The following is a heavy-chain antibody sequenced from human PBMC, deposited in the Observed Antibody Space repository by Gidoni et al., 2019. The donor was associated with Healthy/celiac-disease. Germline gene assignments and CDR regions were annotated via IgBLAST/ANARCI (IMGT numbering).Heavy chain of an antibody. CDR1: GFTFSDHY. Sequence: EVQLVESGGGLVQPGGSLRLSCAASGFTFSDHYMDWVRQAPGKGLEWVGRTRNKANSYTTEYAASVKGRFTISRDDSKNSLYLQMNSLKTEDTAVYYCARVQEDSSWGYYYYGMDVWGQGTTVTVSS. CDR3: ARVQEDSSWGYYYYGMDV. D-gene: IGHD6-6*01. V-gene: IGHV3-72*01. J-gene: IGHJ6*02. CDR2: TRNKANSYTT.